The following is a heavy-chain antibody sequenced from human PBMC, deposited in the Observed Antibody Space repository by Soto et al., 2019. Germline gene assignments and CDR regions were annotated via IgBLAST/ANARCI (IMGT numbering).Heavy chain of an antibody. V-gene: IGHV4-34*01. J-gene: IGHJ5*02. CDR2: INHSGST. D-gene: IGHD3-3*01. Sequence: SETLSLTCAVYGGSSSGYYWSWIRQPPGKGLEWIGEINHSGSTNYNPSLKSRVTISVDTSKNQFSLKLSSVTAADTAVYYCARVPHYYDFWSGHNWFDPWGQGTLVTVSS. CDR1: GGSSSGYY. CDR3: ARVPHYYDFWSGHNWFDP.